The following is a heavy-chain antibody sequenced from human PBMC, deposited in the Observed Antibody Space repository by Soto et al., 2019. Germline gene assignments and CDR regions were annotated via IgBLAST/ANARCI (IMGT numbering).Heavy chain of an antibody. CDR3: ARGRVVVVAATTYNWFDP. V-gene: IGHV4-34*01. CDR1: GGSFSGYY. CDR2: INHSGST. D-gene: IGHD2-15*01. J-gene: IGHJ5*02. Sequence: SETLSLTCAVYGGSFSGYYWSWIRQPPGKGLEWIGEINHSGSTNYNPSLKSRVTISVDTSKNQFSLKLSSVTAADTAVYYCARGRVVVVAATTYNWFDPWGQGTLVTVSS.